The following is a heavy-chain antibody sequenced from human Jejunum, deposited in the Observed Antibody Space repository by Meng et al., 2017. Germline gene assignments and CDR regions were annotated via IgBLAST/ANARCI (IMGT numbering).Heavy chain of an antibody. D-gene: IGHD6-19*01. V-gene: IGHV1-2*06. J-gene: IGHJ4*02. CDR2: INRNNGDT. CDR1: GYSFTGYY. Sequence: QVQLVQSGAEVTNPGASVKVSCEFSGYSFTGYYFHWVRQAPGQGLEWMGRINRNNGDTNYAQNFQGRVTMTRDTSISTAYMELSRLRSDDTAVYYCARGMHSGGWYYFGSWGQGTLVTVSS. CDR3: ARGMHSGGWYYFGS.